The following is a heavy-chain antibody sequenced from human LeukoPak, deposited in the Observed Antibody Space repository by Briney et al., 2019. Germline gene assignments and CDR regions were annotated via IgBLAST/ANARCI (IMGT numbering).Heavy chain of an antibody. CDR1: GFTFSSYA. J-gene: IGHJ4*02. CDR2: ISGSGGST. CDR3: VRDLPPDSGIYYTSRGSPIRSIDY. Sequence: GGSLRLSCAASGFTFSSYAMSWVRQAPGKGLEWVSAISGSGGSTYYADSVKGRFTISRDNSKNTLYLQMNSLRAEDTAVYYCVRDLPPDSGIYYTSRGSPIRSIDYWGQGTLVTVSS. D-gene: IGHD1-26*01. V-gene: IGHV3-23*01.